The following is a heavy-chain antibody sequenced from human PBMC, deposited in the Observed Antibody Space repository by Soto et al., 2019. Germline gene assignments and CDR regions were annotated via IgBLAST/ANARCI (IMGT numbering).Heavy chain of an antibody. D-gene: IGHD3-10*01. V-gene: IGHV3-74*01. CDR1: GFTFSNYW. CDR2: IKNDGSVA. CDR3: ARDAPLTTVVVPSYYGMYV. J-gene: IGHJ6*02. Sequence: GGSLRFSCAASGFTFSNYWMHWVRQVPGEGLVWVSRIKNDGSVAIYADSVKGRLHITRDNAQTILYLQMNSLRAEATAVYNFARDAPLTTVVVPSYYGMYVCGRGTTVTVSS.